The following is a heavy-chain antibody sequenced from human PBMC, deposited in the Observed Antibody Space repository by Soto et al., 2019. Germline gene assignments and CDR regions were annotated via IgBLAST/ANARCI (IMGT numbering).Heavy chain of an antibody. CDR1: GGSLINSSFY. V-gene: IGHV4-39*07. CDR3: ARDADYGDTNREFYFDY. J-gene: IGHJ4*02. CDR2: IYYSRDT. D-gene: IGHD4-17*01. Sequence: SETLSLTCTVSGGSLINSSFYWGWIRQPPGKGLEWIGTIYYSRDTYYTPSLKGRVTISVDTSKNQFSLKLSSVTAADTAVYYCARDADYGDTNREFYFDYWGQGTLVTVSS.